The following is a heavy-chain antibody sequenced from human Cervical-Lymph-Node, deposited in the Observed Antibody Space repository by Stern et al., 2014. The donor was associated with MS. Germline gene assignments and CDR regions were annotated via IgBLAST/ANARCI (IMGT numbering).Heavy chain of an antibody. CDR1: GFTFDDYA. J-gene: IGHJ4*02. D-gene: IGHD3-22*01. CDR2: VSWNSGTI. Sequence: EVQLVESGGGFVQPGGSLRLSCGASGFTFDDYAMSWVRQAPGKGLEWVSGVSWNSGTIAYADSVKGRFSISRDNAKNFVFLEMNSLRVEDTAFYYCVKGGRVMISQYFHFWGQGTQVTVSS. CDR3: VKGGRVMISQYFHF. V-gene: IGHV3-9*01.